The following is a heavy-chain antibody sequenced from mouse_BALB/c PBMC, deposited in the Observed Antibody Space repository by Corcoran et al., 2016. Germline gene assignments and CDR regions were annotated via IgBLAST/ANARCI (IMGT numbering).Heavy chain of an antibody. V-gene: IGHV8-12*01. Sequence: QVTLKESGPGILQPSQTLSLTCSFSGFSLSTSGMGVGWIRQPSGKGLEWLTHIWWNDDKRYNPALKSRLTSSKDTSSNQVFLKIASVDTAETATYYCARRRGNDGNYGPLAYWGQGTLVTVSA. CDR1: GFSLSTSGMG. CDR3: ARRRGNDGNYGPLAY. D-gene: IGHD2-3*01. CDR2: IWWNDDK. J-gene: IGHJ3*01.